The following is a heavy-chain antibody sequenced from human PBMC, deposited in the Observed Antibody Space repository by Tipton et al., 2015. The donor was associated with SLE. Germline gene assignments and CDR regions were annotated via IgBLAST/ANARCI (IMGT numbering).Heavy chain of an antibody. J-gene: IGHJ3*02. CDR3: AKDREWELLSAFDI. CDR2: ISGSGGST. D-gene: IGHD1-26*01. V-gene: IGHV3-23*01. Sequence: GSLRLSCAASGFTFSSYAMTWVRQAPGKGLEWVSGISGSGGSTYYADSVKGRFTISRDNSKNTLYVQMNSLRAEDTAVYYCAKDREWELLSAFDIWGQGTMVTVSS. CDR1: GFTFSSYA.